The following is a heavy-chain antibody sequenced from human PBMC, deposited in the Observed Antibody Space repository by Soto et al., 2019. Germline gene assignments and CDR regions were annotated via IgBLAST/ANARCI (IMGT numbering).Heavy chain of an antibody. CDR1: GYTFTNHG. CDR3: ARDRVAGIWGDAFDI. CDR2: INPYNANT. V-gene: IGHV1-18*04. D-gene: IGHD3-16*01. Sequence: ASVKVSCKTSGYTFTNHGINWVRQAPGQGLEWMGWINPYNANTNYAQKLQGRVTMTTDTSTSTAYMDLRSLTSGDTAVYYRARDRVAGIWGDAFDIWGQGTMVTV. J-gene: IGHJ3*02.